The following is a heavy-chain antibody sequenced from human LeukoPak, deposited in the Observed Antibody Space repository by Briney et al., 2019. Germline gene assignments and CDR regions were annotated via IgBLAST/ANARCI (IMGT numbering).Heavy chain of an antibody. J-gene: IGHJ5*02. D-gene: IGHD2-2*02. V-gene: IGHV4-34*01. Sequence: SETLSLTCAVYGGSFSGYYWSWIRQPPGKGLEWIGEINHSGSTNYNPSLKSRVTISVGTSKNQFSLKLSSVTAADTAVYYCASTDIVVVPAAIRGHNWFDPWGQGTLVTVSS. CDR3: ASTDIVVVPAAIRGHNWFDP. CDR1: GGSFSGYY. CDR2: INHSGST.